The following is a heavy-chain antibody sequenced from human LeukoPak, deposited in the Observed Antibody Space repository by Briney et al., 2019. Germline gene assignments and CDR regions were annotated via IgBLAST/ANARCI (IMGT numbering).Heavy chain of an antibody. Sequence: GGSLRLSCAASGFTFSSYWMSWVRQAPGKGLEWVANIKQDGSEKCYVDSVKGRFTISRDNAKNSLYLQMNSLRAEDTAVYYCARTALVSYYDFWSGYYRGDYFDYWGQGTLVTVSS. CDR2: IKQDGSEK. J-gene: IGHJ4*02. CDR1: GFTFSSYW. V-gene: IGHV3-7*01. D-gene: IGHD3-3*01. CDR3: ARTALVSYYDFWSGYYRGDYFDY.